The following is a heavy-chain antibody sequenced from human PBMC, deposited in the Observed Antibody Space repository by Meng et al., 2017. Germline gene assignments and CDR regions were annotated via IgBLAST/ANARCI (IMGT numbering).Heavy chain of an antibody. CDR2: ISGSGGST. CDR3: ARDGVVVGATDY. V-gene: IGHV3-23*01. CDR1: GFTFSSYA. D-gene: IGHD1-26*01. J-gene: IGHJ4*02. Sequence: GGSLRLSCAASGFTFSSYAMSWVRQAPGKGLEWVSAISGSGGSTYYADSVKGRFTISRDNAKNSLYLQMNSLRAEDTAVYYCARDGVVVGATDYWGQGTLVTVSS.